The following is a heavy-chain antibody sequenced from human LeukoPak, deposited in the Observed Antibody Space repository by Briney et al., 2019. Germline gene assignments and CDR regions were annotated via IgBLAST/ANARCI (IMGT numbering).Heavy chain of an antibody. CDR2: IIPIFGTA. CDR3: AREHYYYDSSGYLDY. D-gene: IGHD3-22*01. V-gene: IGHV1-69*05. J-gene: IGHJ4*02. Sequence: SVKVSRKASGGTFSSYAISWVRQAPGQGLEWMGRIIPIFGTANYAQKFQGRVTITTDESTSTAYMELSSLRSEDTAVYYCAREHYYYDSSGYLDYWGQGTLVTVSS. CDR1: GGTFSSYA.